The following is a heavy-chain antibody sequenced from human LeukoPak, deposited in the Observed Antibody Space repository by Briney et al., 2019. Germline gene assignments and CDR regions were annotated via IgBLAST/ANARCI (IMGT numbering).Heavy chain of an antibody. D-gene: IGHD2-15*01. CDR1: GFTFSDYY. V-gene: IGHV3-11*04. Sequence: GGSLRLSCAASGFTFSDYYMSWIRQAPGKGLEWVSYISSSGSTIYYADSVKGRFTISRDNAKNSLYLQMNSLRAEDTAVYYCARALDPDIVVVVAAPSDYWGQGTLVTVSS. CDR3: ARALDPDIVVVVAAPSDY. J-gene: IGHJ4*02. CDR2: ISSSGSTI.